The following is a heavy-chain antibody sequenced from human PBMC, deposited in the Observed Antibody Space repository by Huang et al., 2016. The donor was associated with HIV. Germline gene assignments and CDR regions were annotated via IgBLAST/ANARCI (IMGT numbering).Heavy chain of an antibody. Sequence: QIHLVQSGPEVKQPGASVKVSCKASGYKFHIYEITWVRQTPGQGLEWRGWISGDNGSTRFAQKFQDRLTMTTDVSTSTAYLELRSLRLDDTAVYYCARTKGEFDFWGQGALVTVSS. J-gene: IGHJ4*02. CDR1: GYKFHIYE. CDR3: ARTKGEFDF. CDR2: ISGDNGST. V-gene: IGHV1-18*04. D-gene: IGHD3-16*01.